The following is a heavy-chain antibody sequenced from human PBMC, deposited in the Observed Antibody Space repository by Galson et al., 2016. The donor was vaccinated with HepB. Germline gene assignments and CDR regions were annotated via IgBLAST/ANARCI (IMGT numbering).Heavy chain of an antibody. CDR1: GDSITNYF. D-gene: IGHD1-26*01. Sequence: SETLSLTCTVSGDSITNYFWNWMRQPPGKALEWIGFVHSSGTTRYNPALRSRVSLSPDTSRNQSSLTLTSVTAADTAVYYCARWDSASRGFHIWGRGTMATVSS. J-gene: IGHJ3*02. CDR3: ARWDSASRGFHI. V-gene: IGHV4-59*08. CDR2: VHSSGTT.